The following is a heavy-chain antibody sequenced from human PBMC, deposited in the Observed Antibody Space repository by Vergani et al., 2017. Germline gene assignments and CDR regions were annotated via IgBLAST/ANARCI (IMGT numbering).Heavy chain of an antibody. Sequence: EVQLLESGGGLVQPGGSLRLSCAASGFTFSSYAMSWVRQAPGKGLEGVSAISGSGGSTYYADSVKGRFTISRDNSKNTLYLQMNSLRAEDTAVYYCAKVESSGEARHFATYRGSEHQDAFDIWGQGTMVTVSS. CDR2: ISGSGGST. CDR1: GFTFSSYA. CDR3: AKVESSGEARHFATYRGSEHQDAFDI. V-gene: IGHV3-23*01. D-gene: IGHD2-15*01. J-gene: IGHJ3*02.